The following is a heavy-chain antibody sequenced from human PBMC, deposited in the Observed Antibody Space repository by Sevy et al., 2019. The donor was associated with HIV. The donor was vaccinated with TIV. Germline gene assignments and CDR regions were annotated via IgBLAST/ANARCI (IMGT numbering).Heavy chain of an antibody. D-gene: IGHD3-22*01. J-gene: IGHJ4*02. CDR3: ANADSSGYYCVY. V-gene: IGHV3-30*02. CDR1: GFTFSSYA. Sequence: GGSLRLSCTASGFTFSSYAMYWVRQAPGKGLEWVAFIRYDGSNKYYADSVKGRFTISRDNSKNTLYLQMNSLRAEDTAVYYCANADSSGYYCVYWGQGTLVTVSS. CDR2: IRYDGSNK.